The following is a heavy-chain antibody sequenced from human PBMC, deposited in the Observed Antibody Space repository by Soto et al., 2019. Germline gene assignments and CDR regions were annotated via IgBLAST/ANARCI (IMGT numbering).Heavy chain of an antibody. J-gene: IGHJ4*02. D-gene: IGHD3-10*01. V-gene: IGHV3-23*01. CDR2: ISGGGDTT. CDR3: AKGRGGSGSLTPRVDF. CDR1: GFTCNNYA. Sequence: EVQLLESGGGLVQPGGSLRLSCAASGFTCNNYAMTWVRQAPGKGLEWVSAISGGGDTTSYADSVKGRFTVSRDGSKNTLYLQMSSLRAEDTALYYCAKGRGGSGSLTPRVDFWGQGTLVTFSS.